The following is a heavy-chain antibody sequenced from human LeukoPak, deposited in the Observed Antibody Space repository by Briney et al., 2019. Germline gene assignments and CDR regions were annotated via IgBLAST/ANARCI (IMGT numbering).Heavy chain of an antibody. CDR3: VKDLLPGGADV. J-gene: IGHJ6*02. V-gene: IGHV3-9*01. D-gene: IGHD3-16*01. CDR2: IFLDGGGT. CDR1: GVTFHDYA. Sequence: PGGSLRPSCAASGVTFHDYAMHWVRQAPGEGLEGVSGIFLDGGGTDYADSVKGRFTISRDNAKNSLYLQMNSLGAEDTALYYCVKDLLPGGADVWGQGTTVTVSS.